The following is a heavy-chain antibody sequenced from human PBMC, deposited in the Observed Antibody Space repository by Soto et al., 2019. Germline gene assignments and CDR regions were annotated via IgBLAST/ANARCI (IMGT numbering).Heavy chain of an antibody. D-gene: IGHD1-1*01. CDR2: IDPSDSYT. CDR1: GYSFTTYW. Sequence: GESLKISRKGSGYSFTTYWINWVRQMPGKGLEWMGTIDPSDSYTNYSPSFQGHVTLSLDKSISTAYLQWSSLKASDTAIYYCARRGGTTYFDYWGQGTLVTVSS. J-gene: IGHJ4*02. CDR3: ARRGGTTYFDY. V-gene: IGHV5-10-1*01.